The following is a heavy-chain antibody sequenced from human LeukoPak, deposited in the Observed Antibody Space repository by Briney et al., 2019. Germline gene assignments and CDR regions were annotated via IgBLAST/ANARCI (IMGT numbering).Heavy chain of an antibody. Sequence: ASVKVSCKASGYTFTSYYMHWVRQAPGQGLEWMGIINPSGGSTSYAQKFQGRVTITADESTSTAYMELSSLRSEDTAVYYCARDPYYYDSSGPSYGMDVWGQGTTVTVSS. J-gene: IGHJ6*02. V-gene: IGHV1-46*01. CDR3: ARDPYYYDSSGPSYGMDV. D-gene: IGHD3-22*01. CDR2: INPSGGST. CDR1: GYTFTSYY.